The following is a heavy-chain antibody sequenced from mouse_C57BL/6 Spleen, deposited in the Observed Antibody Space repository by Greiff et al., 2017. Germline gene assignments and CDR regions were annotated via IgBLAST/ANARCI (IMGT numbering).Heavy chain of an antibody. CDR1: GFNIKNTY. CDR3: AGTITTKGYAMDY. V-gene: IGHV14-3*01. CDR2: IDPANGNT. J-gene: IGHJ4*01. Sequence: EVQLQQSVAELVRPGASVKLSCTASGFNIKNTYMHWVKQRPEQGLEWIGRIDPANGNTKYAPKFKGKATITADTSSNTAYLQLSSLTSEDTAIYYCAGTITTKGYAMDYWGQGTSVTVSS. D-gene: IGHD1-1*01.